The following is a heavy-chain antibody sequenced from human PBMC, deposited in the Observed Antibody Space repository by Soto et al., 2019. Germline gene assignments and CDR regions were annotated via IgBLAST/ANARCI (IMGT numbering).Heavy chain of an antibody. D-gene: IGHD3-16*01. V-gene: IGHV3-23*01. J-gene: IGHJ4*02. CDR1: GFTFSSYA. CDR2: ISGSGGST. CDR3: AVPGGSLQAGAYFDY. Sequence: EVQLLESGGGLVQPGGSLRLSCAASGFTFSSYAMSWVRQAPGKGLEWVLAISGSGGSTYYADSGKGRFTISRDNSKNTLDLQMTSLRAEDTAVYYCAVPGGSLQAGAYFDYCGQGPLVTVSS.